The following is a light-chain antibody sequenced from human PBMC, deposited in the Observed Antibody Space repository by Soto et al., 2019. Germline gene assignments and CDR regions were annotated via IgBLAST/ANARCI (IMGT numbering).Light chain of an antibody. V-gene: IGLV2-14*03. J-gene: IGLJ1*01. Sequence: QSVLTQPRSVSGSPGQSVAISCTGTSRDIEAYDYVSWYQQHPGKAPKVIIYDVNNRPSGVSSRFSGSKSGNTASLSISGLQAEDEADYYCSSYSSSATNYVFGSGTKVTVL. CDR1: SRDIEAYDY. CDR3: SSYSSSATNYV. CDR2: DVN.